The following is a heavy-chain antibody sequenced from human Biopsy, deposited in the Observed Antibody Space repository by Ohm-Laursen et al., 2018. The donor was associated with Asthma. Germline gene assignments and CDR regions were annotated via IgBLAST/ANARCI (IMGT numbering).Heavy chain of an antibody. V-gene: IGHV1-18*01. CDR1: GYTFNSAG. J-gene: IGHJ6*02. CDR3: ARAVDYSHYYGIDV. Sequence: ASVKVSCKTSGYTFNSAGITWVRQAPGQGLEWMGWISVYNGNTKVAQKLQDRVTMITDTSTSTDYMELRSLRSDDTAVYFCARAVDYSHYYGIDVWGQGTTVTVS. CDR2: ISVYNGNT. D-gene: IGHD3-10*01.